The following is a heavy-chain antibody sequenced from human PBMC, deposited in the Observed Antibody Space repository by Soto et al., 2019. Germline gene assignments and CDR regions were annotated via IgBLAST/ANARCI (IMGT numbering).Heavy chain of an antibody. CDR2: VIPIFGTA. V-gene: IGHV1-69*12. CDR3: ARDPLGAAGSEYFQH. J-gene: IGHJ1*01. CDR1: GGTFSSYA. Sequence: QVQLVQSGAEVKKPGSSVKVSCKASGGTFSSYAISWVRQAPGQGLEWMGGVIPIFGTANYAQKFQGRVTITADESTSTAYMELSSLRSEDTAVYYCARDPLGAAGSEYFQHWGQGTLVTVSS. D-gene: IGHD6-13*01.